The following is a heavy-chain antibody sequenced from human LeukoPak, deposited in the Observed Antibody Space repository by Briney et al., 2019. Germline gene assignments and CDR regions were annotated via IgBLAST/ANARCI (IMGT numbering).Heavy chain of an antibody. CDR1: GGSISSGGYY. V-gene: IGHV4-30-2*01. D-gene: IGHD3-22*01. CDR3: ARTYYYDSSGYSTYFDY. Sequence: SETLSLTCTVSGGSISSGGYYWSWIRQPPGKGLEWIGYIYHSGSTYYNPSLKSRVTISVDRSENQFSLKLSSVTAADTAVYYCARTYYYDSSGYSTYFDYWGQGTLVTVSS. CDR2: IYHSGST. J-gene: IGHJ4*02.